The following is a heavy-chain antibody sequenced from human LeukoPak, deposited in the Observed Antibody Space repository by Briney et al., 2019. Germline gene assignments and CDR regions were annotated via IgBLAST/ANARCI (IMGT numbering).Heavy chain of an antibody. J-gene: IGHJ4*02. CDR3: ARVGVSSGYYYSY. CDR1: GGTFSSYA. Sequence: SVTVSCKASGGTFSSYAISWVRQAPGQGLEWMGRIIPILGIANYAQKFQGRVTITADKSTSTAYMELSSLRSEDTAVYYCARVGVSSGYYYSYWGQGTLVTVSS. CDR2: IIPILGIA. V-gene: IGHV1-69*04. D-gene: IGHD3-22*01.